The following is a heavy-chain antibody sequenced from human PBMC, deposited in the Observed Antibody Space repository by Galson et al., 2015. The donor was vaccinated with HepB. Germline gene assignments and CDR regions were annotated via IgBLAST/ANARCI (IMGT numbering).Heavy chain of an antibody. Sequence: SVKVSCKASGYTFISYGISWVRQAPGQGLEWMGWISAYNGNTYYAQNLQGRVTMTTDTSTSTAYMELRSLTSDDTAVYYCARERTAWSYYYYGRDVWGQGTTVTVSS. CDR1: GYTFISYG. J-gene: IGHJ6*02. D-gene: IGHD2-8*02. CDR3: ARERTAWSYYYYGRDV. CDR2: ISAYNGNT. V-gene: IGHV1-18*01.